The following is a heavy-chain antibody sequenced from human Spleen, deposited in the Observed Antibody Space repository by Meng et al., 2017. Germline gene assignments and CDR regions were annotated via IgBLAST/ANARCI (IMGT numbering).Heavy chain of an antibody. J-gene: IGHJ4*02. CDR1: GGSISSGGYY. V-gene: IGHV4-31*03. D-gene: IGHD3-22*01. CDR3: ARVSAGNYYDSSGQGNY. Sequence: SETLSLTCTVSGGSISSGGYYWSWIRQHPGKGLEWIGYIYYSGSTYYNPSLKSRVTISVDTSKNQFSLKLSSVTAADTAVYYCARVSAGNYYDSSGQGNYWGQGTLVTV. CDR2: IYYSGST.